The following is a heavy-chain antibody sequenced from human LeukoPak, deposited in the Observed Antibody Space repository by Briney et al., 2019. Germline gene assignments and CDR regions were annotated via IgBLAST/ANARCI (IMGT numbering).Heavy chain of an antibody. J-gene: IGHJ6*03. CDR2: IIPIFGTA. CDR1: GGTFSSYA. CDR3: ARGRRDGYNYWGYYYYMDV. V-gene: IGHV1-69*13. D-gene: IGHD5-24*01. Sequence: SVKVSCKASGGTFSSYAISWVRQAPGQGLEWMGGIIPIFGTANYAQKFQGRVTITADESTSTAYMELSSLRSEDTAVYYCARGRRDGYNYWGYYYYMDVWGKGTTVTVSS.